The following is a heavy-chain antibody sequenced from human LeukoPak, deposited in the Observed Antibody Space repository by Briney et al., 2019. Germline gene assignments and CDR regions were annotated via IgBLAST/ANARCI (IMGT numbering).Heavy chain of an antibody. CDR2: ISSSSSYI. CDR3: ARDQPVQIGLFDY. V-gene: IGHV3-21*01. J-gene: IGHJ4*02. D-gene: IGHD1-1*01. CDR1: GFTFSSYS. Sequence: GGSLRLSCAASGFTFSSYSMNWVRQAPGKGLEWVSSISSSSSYIYYADSVKGRFTISRDNAKNSLYLQMNSLRAEDTAVYYCARDQPVQIGLFDYWGQGTLVTVSS.